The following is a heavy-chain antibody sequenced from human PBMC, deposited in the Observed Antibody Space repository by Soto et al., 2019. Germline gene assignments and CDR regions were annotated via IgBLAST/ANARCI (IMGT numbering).Heavy chain of an antibody. D-gene: IGHD4-4*01. J-gene: IGHJ6*02. Sequence: ASVKVSCKASGYTFTSYDINWVRQTTGQGLEWMGWMSPNSGNTGYAQKFQGRVTMTRNTSISTAYMELSSLRSEDTAVYYCAAKSNGVYYYGMDVWGQGTTVTVSS. CDR1: GYTFTSYD. CDR3: AAKSNGVYYYGMDV. V-gene: IGHV1-8*01. CDR2: MSPNSGNT.